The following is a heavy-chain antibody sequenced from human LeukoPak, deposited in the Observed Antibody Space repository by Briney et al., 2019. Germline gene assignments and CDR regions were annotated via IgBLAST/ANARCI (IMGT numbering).Heavy chain of an antibody. CDR1: GGSITSSSHY. Sequence: SETLSLTCTVSGGSITSSSHYWGWIRQPPGKGLQWLGLIYYDGSAYYNLSLKSRLTISIDTSKSQFSLQLSSVTAADTAVYYCARRQRYYGSGSYQRGTRGAVDYWGQGTLVTVSS. D-gene: IGHD3-10*01. CDR2: IYYDGSA. V-gene: IGHV4-39*01. J-gene: IGHJ4*02. CDR3: ARRQRYYGSGSYQRGTRGAVDY.